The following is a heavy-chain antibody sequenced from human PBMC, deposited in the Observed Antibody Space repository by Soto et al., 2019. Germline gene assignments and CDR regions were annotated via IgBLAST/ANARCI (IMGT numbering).Heavy chain of an antibody. V-gene: IGHV1-69*13. J-gene: IGHJ6*02. CDR2: IIPIFGTA. D-gene: IGHD2-2*01. CDR3: ARDSHPYCSSTSCLPMDV. Sequence: SVKVSCKASGGTFSSYAISWVRQAPGQGLEWMGGIIPIFGTANYAQRFQGRVTITADESTSTAYMELSSLRSEDTAVYYCARDSHPYCSSTSCLPMDVWGQGTTVTVSS. CDR1: GGTFSSYA.